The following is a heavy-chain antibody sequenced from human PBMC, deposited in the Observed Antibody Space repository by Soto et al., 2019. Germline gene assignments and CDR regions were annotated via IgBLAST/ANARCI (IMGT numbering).Heavy chain of an antibody. CDR2: ISYDGSNK. V-gene: IGHV3-33*01. J-gene: IGHJ4*02. Sequence: QVQLVESGGGVVQPGRSLRLSCATSGFTFSTYGMHWVRQAPGKGLEWVAVISYDGSNKFYTDSVKGRFTISRDYSKNTLYLQMSSLRVEDTAVYYCARYNSGWDVDYWGQGTLVTVSS. CDR1: GFTFSTYG. CDR3: ARYNSGWDVDY. D-gene: IGHD6-19*01.